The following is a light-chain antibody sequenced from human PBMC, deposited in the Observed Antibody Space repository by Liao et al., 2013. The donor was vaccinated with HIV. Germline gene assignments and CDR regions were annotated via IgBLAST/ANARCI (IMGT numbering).Light chain of an antibody. CDR1: KLGNTY. CDR2: QDD. Sequence: SFELTQPPSVSVSPGQTASITCSGDKLGNTYTCWYQQKPGQSPVLVLYQDDKRPSGIPERFAGSVSGNTATLTITGTQTTDEADYYCQTWDDNTFVFGTGTQVTVL. CDR3: QTWDDNTFV. J-gene: IGLJ1*01. V-gene: IGLV3-1*01.